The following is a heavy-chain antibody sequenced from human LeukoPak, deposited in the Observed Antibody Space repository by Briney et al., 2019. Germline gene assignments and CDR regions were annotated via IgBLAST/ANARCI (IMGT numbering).Heavy chain of an antibody. J-gene: IGHJ4*02. D-gene: IGHD6-19*01. CDR2: ISYDGSNK. V-gene: IGHV3-30*18. Sequence: GGSLRLSCAASGFTFSTYGMHWVRQAPGKGLEWVAVISYDGSNKYYADSVKGRFTISRDNSKNTLYLQMNSLRAEDTAVYYCAKYGIEVAGKALPDWWGQGTLVTVSS. CDR1: GFTFSTYG. CDR3: AKYGIEVAGKALPDW.